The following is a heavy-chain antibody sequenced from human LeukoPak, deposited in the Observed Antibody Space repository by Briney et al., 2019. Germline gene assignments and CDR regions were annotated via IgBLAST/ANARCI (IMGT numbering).Heavy chain of an antibody. CDR3: ARAGGGNSGSNWFDP. Sequence: SETLSLTCTVSGGSISSYYWSWIRQHPGKGLEWIGYIYYSGSTYYNPSLKSRVTISVDTSKNQFSLKLSSVTAADTAVYYCARAGGGNSGSNWFDPWGQGTLVTVSS. D-gene: IGHD4-23*01. J-gene: IGHJ5*02. CDR1: GGSISSYY. V-gene: IGHV4-59*06. CDR2: IYYSGST.